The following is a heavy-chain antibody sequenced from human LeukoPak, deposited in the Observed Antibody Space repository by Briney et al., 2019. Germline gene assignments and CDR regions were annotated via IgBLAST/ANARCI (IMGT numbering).Heavy chain of an antibody. CDR1: GFTFSSYW. CDR2: IKHDGSEK. CDR3: VKDRGGYVKYKTFDY. Sequence: GGSLRLSCAASGFTFSSYWMSWVRQAPGKGLEWVANIKHDGSEKYYVASVEGRFTISKDNAKNSVHRQMNSLRPEDTAVYYCVKDRGGYVKYKTFDYWGQGTLVTVSS. J-gene: IGHJ4*02. V-gene: IGHV3-7*01. D-gene: IGHD5-12*01.